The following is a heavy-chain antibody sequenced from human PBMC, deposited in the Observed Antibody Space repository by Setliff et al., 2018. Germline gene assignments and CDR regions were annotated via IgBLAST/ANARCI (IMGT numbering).Heavy chain of an antibody. D-gene: IGHD3-3*01. CDR2: IYYSGST. V-gene: IGHV4-39*07. CDR1: GGSISSSSYY. Sequence: SETLSLTCTVSGGSISSSSYYWGWIRQPPGKGLEWIGSIYYSGSTYYNPSLKSRVTISVATSKNQFSLKLSSVTAADTAVYYCARRETYYNFWSGYYAYWGQGTLVTVSS. CDR3: ARRETYYNFWSGYYAY. J-gene: IGHJ4*02.